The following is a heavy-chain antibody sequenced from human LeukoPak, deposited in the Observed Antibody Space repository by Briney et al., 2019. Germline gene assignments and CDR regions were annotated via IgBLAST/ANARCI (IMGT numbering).Heavy chain of an antibody. CDR2: ISSSSSII. CDR1: GFTFSSYS. D-gene: IGHD3-22*01. V-gene: IGHV3-48*01. J-gene: IGHJ3*02. CDR3: ARETYYYDSSGEDAFDI. Sequence: GGSLRLSCAASGFTFSSYSMNWVRQAPGKGLEWVSYISSSSSIIYYADSVKGRFTISRNNAKNSLYLQMNSLRAKDTAVFYCARETYYYDSSGEDAFDIWGQGTMVTVSS.